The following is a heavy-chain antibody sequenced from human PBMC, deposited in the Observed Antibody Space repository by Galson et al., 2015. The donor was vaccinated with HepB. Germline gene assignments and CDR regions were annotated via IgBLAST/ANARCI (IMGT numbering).Heavy chain of an antibody. V-gene: IGHV3-30*04. CDR1: GFTFSRYT. CDR2: ISQDGSIT. CDR3: AREKRGHGAGDY. Sequence: SLRLSCATSGFTFSRYTMHWVRQAPGRGMEWVAVISQDGSITHHADSVKGRFTISRDNSKNTLYLQMNSLRTEDTTVFYCAREKRGHGAGDYWGQGTLVTVSS. D-gene: IGHD4-17*01. J-gene: IGHJ4*02.